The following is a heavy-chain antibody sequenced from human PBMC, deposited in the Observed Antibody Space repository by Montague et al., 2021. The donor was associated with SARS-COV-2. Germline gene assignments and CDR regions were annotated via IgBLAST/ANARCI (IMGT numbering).Heavy chain of an antibody. CDR3: VANGYYSLDF. J-gene: IGHJ4*02. CDR1: GDSITGSDKW. Sequence: SETLSLTCAVSGDSITGSDKWWSWVRQQPGKELEWSGELDHTGSTNFNPSLTGRVTISIDESKNQFSLKLRSVTAADTAIYYCVANGYYSLDFWGQGTLVTVSS. V-gene: IGHV4-4*02. D-gene: IGHD3-22*01. CDR2: LDHTGST.